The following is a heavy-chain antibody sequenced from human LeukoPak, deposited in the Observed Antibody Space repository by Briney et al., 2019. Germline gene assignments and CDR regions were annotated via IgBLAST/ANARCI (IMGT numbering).Heavy chain of an antibody. J-gene: IGHJ4*02. D-gene: IGHD5-12*01. CDR3: ARSRSRGYSGDFDC. CDR1: GASISSYY. CDR2: IYYSGST. V-gene: IGHV4-59*01. Sequence: SETLSLTCTVSGASISSYYWSWIRQPPGKGLEWIGYIYYSGSTNYNPSLKSRVTVSVDTSKNQFSLKLSSVIAADTAVYYCARSRSRGYSGDFDCWGQGTLVTVSS.